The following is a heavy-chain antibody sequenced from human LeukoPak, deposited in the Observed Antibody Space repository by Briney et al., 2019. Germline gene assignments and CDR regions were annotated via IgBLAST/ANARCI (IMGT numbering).Heavy chain of an antibody. D-gene: IGHD5-12*01. CDR1: GFTFSSYG. Sequence: PGGSLRLSCAASGFTFSSYGMNWVCQAPGKRLEWVSYISSRSDSIYYADSVKGRFTISRDNAENSLYLQMNSLRDEDTAVYYCARAMRSGYDYWGQGTLVTVSS. CDR3: ARAMRSGYDY. CDR2: ISSRSDSI. J-gene: IGHJ4*02. V-gene: IGHV3-48*02.